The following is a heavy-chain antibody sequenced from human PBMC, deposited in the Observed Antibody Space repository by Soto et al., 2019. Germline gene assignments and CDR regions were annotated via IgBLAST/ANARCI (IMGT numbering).Heavy chain of an antibody. J-gene: IGHJ6*02. CDR2: IIPIFGTA. CDR1: GGTFSSDA. Sequence: ASVNVSCKASGGTFSSDAISWVRQAPGQGLEWIGGIIPIFGTANYAQKFQGRVTITADKSTSTAYMELSSLRSEDTAVYYCAAPGTITGTTVDYYFGMDVWGQRPTVT. CDR3: AAPGTITGTTVDYYFGMDV. V-gene: IGHV1-69*06. D-gene: IGHD1-7*01.